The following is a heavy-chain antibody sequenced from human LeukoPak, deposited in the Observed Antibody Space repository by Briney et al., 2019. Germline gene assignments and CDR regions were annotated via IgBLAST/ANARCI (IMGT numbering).Heavy chain of an antibody. CDR1: GGSISSSSYY. CDR2: IYYSGST. Sequence: SETLSLTCTVSGGSISSSSYYWGWIRQPPGKGLEWIGSIYYSGSTYYNPSLKSRVTISVDTSKNQFSLKLSSVTAADTAVYYCARGGDIVVVPAAIGAFDIWGQGTMVTVSS. CDR3: ARGGDIVVVPAAIGAFDI. J-gene: IGHJ3*02. D-gene: IGHD2-2*02. V-gene: IGHV4-39*01.